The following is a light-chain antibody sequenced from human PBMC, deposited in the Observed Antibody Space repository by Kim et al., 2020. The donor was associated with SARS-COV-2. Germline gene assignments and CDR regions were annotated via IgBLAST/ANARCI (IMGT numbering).Light chain of an antibody. CDR3: QHRISWPLT. Sequence: EIVLTQSPATLSLSPGERATLSCRASQSVSSYLAWYQQKPGQAPRLLIYDTSNRATGIPARFSGSGSGTDFTLTISSLEPDDFAVYYCQHRISWPLTFGGGTKVDIK. CDR1: QSVSSY. J-gene: IGKJ4*01. CDR2: DTS. V-gene: IGKV3-11*01.